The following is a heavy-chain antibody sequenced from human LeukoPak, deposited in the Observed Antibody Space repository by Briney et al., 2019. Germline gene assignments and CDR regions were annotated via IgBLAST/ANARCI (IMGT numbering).Heavy chain of an antibody. Sequence: PSETLSLTCAVYGGSFSGYYWSWIRQPPGKGLEWIGEINHSGSTNYNPSLKSRVTISVDTSKNQFSLKLSSVTAADTAVYYCARGRGEFDAFDIWGQGTMVTVSS. CDR3: ARGRGEFDAFDI. D-gene: IGHD3-10*01. V-gene: IGHV4-34*01. J-gene: IGHJ3*02. CDR2: INHSGST. CDR1: GGSFSGYY.